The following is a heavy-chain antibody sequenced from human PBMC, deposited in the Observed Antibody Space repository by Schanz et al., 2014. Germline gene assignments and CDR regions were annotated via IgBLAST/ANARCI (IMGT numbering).Heavy chain of an antibody. D-gene: IGHD4-17*01. CDR1: GFIFSNYG. J-gene: IGHJ3*02. Sequence: QVQLVESGGGVVQPGRSLRLSCAASGFIFSNYGMHWVRQAPGKGLEWVAVISYDGSNKYYADSVKGRFTISRDNSKNTLYLQMNSLRAEDTAVYYCARDRGHGDLPGDIWGQGTMVTVSS. V-gene: IGHV3-30*19. CDR2: ISYDGSNK. CDR3: ARDRGHGDLPGDI.